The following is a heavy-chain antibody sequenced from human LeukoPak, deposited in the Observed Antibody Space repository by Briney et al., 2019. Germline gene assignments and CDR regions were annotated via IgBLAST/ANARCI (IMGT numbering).Heavy chain of an antibody. Sequence: SETLSLTCAVYGGSFSGYYWSWIRQPPGNGLEWIGKINHSGSTNYNPSLKSRVTISVDTSKNQFSLKLSSVPAAHPAVYYCARLLHDFWSGYSNYFDYWGQGTLVTVSS. CDR2: INHSGST. J-gene: IGHJ4*02. D-gene: IGHD3-3*01. CDR3: ARLLHDFWSGYSNYFDY. CDR1: GGSFSGYY. V-gene: IGHV4-34*01.